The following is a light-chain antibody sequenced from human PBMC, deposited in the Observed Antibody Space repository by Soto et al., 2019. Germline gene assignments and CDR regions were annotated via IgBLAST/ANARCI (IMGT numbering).Light chain of an antibody. Sequence: SVLTQPASVSGSPGQSITISCTGTSSDVGAYNYVSWYQQHPGKAPKLIIYEVSNRPSGVSNHFSGSKSGNTASLTISGLQAEDEADYYCSSYTSSSTYVFGAGTKLTVL. CDR2: EVS. CDR1: SSDVGAYNY. J-gene: IGLJ1*01. V-gene: IGLV2-14*01. CDR3: SSYTSSSTYV.